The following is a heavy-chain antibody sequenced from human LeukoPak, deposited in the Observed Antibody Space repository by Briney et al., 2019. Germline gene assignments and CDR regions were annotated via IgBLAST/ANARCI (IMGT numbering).Heavy chain of an antibody. CDR2: IKDDGTT. Sequence: GGSLRLSCAVSGFTFSSRLMHWVRQAPGKGLVWVALIKDDGTTNYADSVRGRFTASRDVAKNTVHLQLSSLRADDTAVYYCHPLSYVSNWGQGTLVTVSA. CDR3: HPLSYVSN. D-gene: IGHD3-22*01. V-gene: IGHV3-74*01. CDR1: GFTFSSRL. J-gene: IGHJ4*02.